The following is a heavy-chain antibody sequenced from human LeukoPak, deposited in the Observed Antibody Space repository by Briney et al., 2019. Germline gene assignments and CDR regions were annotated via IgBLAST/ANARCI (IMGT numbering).Heavy chain of an antibody. CDR3: ARDNILTGLG. J-gene: IGHJ4*02. V-gene: IGHV3-7*01. D-gene: IGHD3-9*01. CDR1: RFMFSNFW. CDR2: INQGGSEE. Sequence: PGGSLRLSCTASRFMFSNFWMSWVRQAPGKGLEWVANINQGGSEEYYVDSVKGRFTISRDNAKNSLYLQMNSLRAEDTAVYYCARDNILTGLGGGQGTLVTVSS.